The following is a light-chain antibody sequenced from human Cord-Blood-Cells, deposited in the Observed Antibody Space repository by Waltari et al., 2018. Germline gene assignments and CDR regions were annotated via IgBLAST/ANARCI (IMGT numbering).Light chain of an antibody. V-gene: IGLV2-11*01. J-gene: IGLJ3*02. CDR2: DVS. Sequence: QSALTQPRSVSGSPGQSVTISCTGTSSDVGGYNYVSWYQQHLGKAPKLMIDDVSKRPSGVPDRFSGSKSGNTASLTISGLQAEDEADYYCCSYAGSYTPNWVFGGGTKLTVL. CDR3: CSYAGSYTPNWV. CDR1: SSDVGGYNY.